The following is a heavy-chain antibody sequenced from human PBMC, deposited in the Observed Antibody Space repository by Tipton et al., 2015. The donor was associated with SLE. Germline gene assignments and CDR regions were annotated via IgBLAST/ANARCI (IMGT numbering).Heavy chain of an antibody. D-gene: IGHD2-2*01. CDR2: IFYTGST. J-gene: IGHJ6*03. CDR1: GGSISSYF. Sequence: TLSLTCTVSGGSISSYFWTWIRQPPGKGLEWIGHIFYTGSTRYNPSLKSRVTISVDTSKNQFSLKLSSVTAADTAVYYCARDWCSSTSCYGYYYMDVWGKGTTVTVSS. V-gene: IGHV4-59*12. CDR3: ARDWCSSTSCYGYYYMDV.